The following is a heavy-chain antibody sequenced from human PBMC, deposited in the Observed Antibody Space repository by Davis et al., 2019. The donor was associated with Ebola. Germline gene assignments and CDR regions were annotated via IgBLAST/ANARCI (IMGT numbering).Heavy chain of an antibody. CDR3: ARDPVAGPFDY. CDR2: TSAYNGNT. J-gene: IGHJ4*02. D-gene: IGHD6-19*01. CDR1: GGTFSSYA. V-gene: IGHV1-18*01. Sequence: ASVQVSCKASGGTFSSYAISWVRQASGQGPEWMGWTSAYNGNTNYAQKLQGRVTMTTDTSTSTAYMELRSLRSDDTAVYYCARDPVAGPFDYWGQGTLVTVSS.